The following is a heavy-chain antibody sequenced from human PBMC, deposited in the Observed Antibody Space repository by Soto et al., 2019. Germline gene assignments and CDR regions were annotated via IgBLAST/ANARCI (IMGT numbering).Heavy chain of an antibody. V-gene: IGHV4-31*03. D-gene: IGHD5-18*01. Sequence: SETLSLTCTVSGGSISSGGYYWSWIRQHPGKGLEWIGYIYYSGSTYYNPSLKSRVTISVDTSKNQFSLKLSSVTAADTAVYYCARVRDTAMVASYYFDYWGQGTLVTVSS. CDR2: IYYSGST. CDR1: GGSISSGGYY. CDR3: ARVRDTAMVASYYFDY. J-gene: IGHJ4*02.